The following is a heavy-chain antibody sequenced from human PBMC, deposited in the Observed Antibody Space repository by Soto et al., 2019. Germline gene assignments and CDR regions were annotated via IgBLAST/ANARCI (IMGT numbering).Heavy chain of an antibody. D-gene: IGHD6-25*01. J-gene: IGHJ4*02. Sequence: QVQLVESGGGVVQPGRSLRLSCAASGFTFSSYAMHWVRQAPGKGLEWVAVISYDGSNKYYVDSVKGRFTISRDNSKNTLYLQMNSLRAEDTAVYYCARGPLTAIDYWGQGTLVTVSS. CDR1: GFTFSSYA. V-gene: IGHV3-30-3*01. CDR2: ISYDGSNK. CDR3: ARGPLTAIDY.